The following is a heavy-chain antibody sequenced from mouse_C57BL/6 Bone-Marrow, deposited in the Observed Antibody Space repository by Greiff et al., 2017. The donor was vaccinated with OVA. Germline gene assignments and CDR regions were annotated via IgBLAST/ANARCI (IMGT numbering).Heavy chain of an antibody. CDR3: ARLLYGNYEGYYAMDY. CDR1: GFNFSDYY. Sequence: EVMLVESGGGLVQPGGSLKLSCAASGFNFSDYYMYWVRQTPEKRLEWVAYISNGGGSTYYPDTVKGRFTISRDNAKNTLYLQMSRLKSEDTAMYYCARLLYGNYEGYYAMDYWGQGTSVTVSS. D-gene: IGHD2-1*01. J-gene: IGHJ4*01. V-gene: IGHV5-12*01. CDR2: ISNGGGST.